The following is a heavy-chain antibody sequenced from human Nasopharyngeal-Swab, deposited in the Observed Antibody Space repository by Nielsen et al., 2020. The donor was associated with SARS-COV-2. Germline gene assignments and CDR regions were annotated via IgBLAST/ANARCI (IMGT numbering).Heavy chain of an antibody. V-gene: IGHV3-9*01. CDR3: AKFTDYYYYMDV. Sequence: SLKISCAASGFTFDDYAMHWVRQAPGKGLEWVAGISWNSGSIGYAESVKGRFTISRDNAKNSLYLQMNSLRAEDTALYYCAKFTDYYYYMDVWGKGTTVTVSS. CDR2: ISWNSGSI. CDR1: GFTFDDYA. J-gene: IGHJ6*03.